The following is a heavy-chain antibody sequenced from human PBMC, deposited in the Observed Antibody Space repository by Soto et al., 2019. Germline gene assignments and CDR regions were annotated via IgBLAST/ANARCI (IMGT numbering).Heavy chain of an antibody. D-gene: IGHD3-9*01. CDR3: ARGADWAFDY. J-gene: IGHJ4*02. Sequence: QVPLVESGGGVVQPGRSLRLSCAASGFTFSNYAMHWVRQAPGKGLEWVAVISYDGSNKFYADSVKGRFTISRDNSKNTLYLQMNSLRAEDTAVYYCARGADWAFDYWGQGTLVTVSS. V-gene: IGHV3-30-3*01. CDR1: GFTFSNYA. CDR2: ISYDGSNK.